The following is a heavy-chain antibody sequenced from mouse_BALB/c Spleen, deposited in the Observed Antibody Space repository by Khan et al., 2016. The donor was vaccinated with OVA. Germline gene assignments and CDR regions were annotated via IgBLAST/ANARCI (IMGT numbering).Heavy chain of an antibody. CDR3: PRASLGYFDY. CDR2: IVPDNGHT. CDR1: GFNIKDYY. V-gene: IGHV14-1*02. D-gene: IGHD6-1*01. J-gene: IGHJ2*01. Sequence: VQLQQSGAELVRPEPLLTLSCTASGFNIKDYYIQWVRPRPQPGLEWLAWIVPDNGHTIYAPKFPGQALITADTSHNPAELQISCLPSEDTAVCHCPRASLGYFDYWGQGTTLTVSS.